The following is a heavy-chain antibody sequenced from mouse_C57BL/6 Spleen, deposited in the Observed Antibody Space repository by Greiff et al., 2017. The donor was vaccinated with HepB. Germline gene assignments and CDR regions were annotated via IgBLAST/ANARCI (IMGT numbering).Heavy chain of an antibody. J-gene: IGHJ2*01. CDR1: GYAFSSYW. V-gene: IGHV1-80*01. CDR3: ARKGYYGNYDFDY. Sequence: VKLQESGAELVKPGASVKISCKASGYAFSSYWMNWVKQRPGKGLEWIGQIYPGDGDTNYNGKFKGKATLTADKSSSTAYMQLSSLTSEDSAVYFCARKGYYGNYDFDYWGQGTTLTVSS. D-gene: IGHD2-1*01. CDR2: IYPGDGDT.